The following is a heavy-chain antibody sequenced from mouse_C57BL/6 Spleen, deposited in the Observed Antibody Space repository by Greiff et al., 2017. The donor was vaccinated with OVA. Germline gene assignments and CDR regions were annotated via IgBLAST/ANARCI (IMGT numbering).Heavy chain of an antibody. CDR1: GYAFSSSW. Sequence: VQLQQSGPELVKPGASVKISCKASGYAFSSSWMNWVKQRPGKGLEWIGRIYPGDGDTNYNGKFKGKATLTADKSSSTAYMQLSSLTSEDSAVYFCARWGPSNCYAMDYWGQGTSVTVSS. J-gene: IGHJ4*01. D-gene: IGHD2-5*01. CDR3: ARWGPSNCYAMDY. V-gene: IGHV1-82*01. CDR2: IYPGDGDT.